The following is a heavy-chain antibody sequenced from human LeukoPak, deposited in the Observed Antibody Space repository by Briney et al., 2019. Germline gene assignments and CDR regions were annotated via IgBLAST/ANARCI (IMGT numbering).Heavy chain of an antibody. D-gene: IGHD4-17*01. CDR2: ISPFNGNT. CDR1: GYTFTSYG. Sequence: ASVKVSCKASGYTFTSYGITWVRQAPGKGLGWVGWISPFNGNTDYAQKFQGRVSLTTDTSTNTTYMELKSLRSDDTAVYYCARQGGQLFYYGDTVFPHWGQGTLVTVSS. V-gene: IGHV1-18*01. CDR3: ARQGGQLFYYGDTVFPH. J-gene: IGHJ4*02.